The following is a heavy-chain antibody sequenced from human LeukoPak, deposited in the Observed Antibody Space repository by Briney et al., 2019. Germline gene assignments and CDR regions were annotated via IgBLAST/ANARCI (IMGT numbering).Heavy chain of an antibody. J-gene: IGHJ4*02. CDR2: IYVSGNT. D-gene: IGHD3-22*01. CDR1: SDSISSYC. CDR3: ARGDYYDRSGVAFDY. Sequence: PETLSLTCNVSSDSISSYCWSWIRQPAGKGLEWIGRIYVSGNTNYSPSLRSRVSMSLDTSKNQFYLKLTSVTAADTAVFYCARGDYYDRSGVAFDYWGQGTLVTVSS. V-gene: IGHV4-4*07.